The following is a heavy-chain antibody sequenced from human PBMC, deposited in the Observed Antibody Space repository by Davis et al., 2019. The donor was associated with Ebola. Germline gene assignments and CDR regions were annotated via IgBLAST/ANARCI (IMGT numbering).Heavy chain of an antibody. V-gene: IGHV1-2*02. Sequence: ASVQVSCKASGYTLTGHYMHWVRQAPGQGLEWMGWINPNSGGTNYAQKFQGRITMTRNTSITTAYMELSSLRSEDTAVYYCARGTRDTALWGQGTLVTVSS. CDR3: ARGTRDTAL. CDR2: INPNSGGT. CDR1: GYTLTGHY. D-gene: IGHD5-18*01. J-gene: IGHJ4*02.